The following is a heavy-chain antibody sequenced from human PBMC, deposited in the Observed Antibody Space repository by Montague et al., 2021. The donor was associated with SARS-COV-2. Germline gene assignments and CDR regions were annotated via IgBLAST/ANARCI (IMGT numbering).Heavy chain of an antibody. CDR2: VYYRGST. CDR3: ARHSSMWNRFDY. CDR1: GYSIGSNRYY. D-gene: IGHD6-19*01. Sequence: SETLSLTCSVSGYSIGSNRYYWGWIRQPPGKGLDWIGSVYYRGSTYYNPSLESRVTISIDTSKNQLSLKLISVTAADTTVYYCARHSSMWNRFDYWGQGTLVTVSS. J-gene: IGHJ4*02. V-gene: IGHV4-39*01.